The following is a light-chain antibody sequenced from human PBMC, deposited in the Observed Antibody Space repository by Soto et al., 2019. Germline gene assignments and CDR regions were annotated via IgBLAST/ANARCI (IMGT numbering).Light chain of an antibody. CDR3: QQYNRYSPWT. CDR2: DAS. V-gene: IGKV1-5*01. Sequence: DIQMTQSPSTLSASVGDRVTITCRASQSISSWLAWYQQKPGKAPKLLIYDASSLESRVPSRFSGSGSGTEFTLTISSLQPDDFATYYCQQYNRYSPWTFGQGTKVEIK. J-gene: IGKJ1*01. CDR1: QSISSW.